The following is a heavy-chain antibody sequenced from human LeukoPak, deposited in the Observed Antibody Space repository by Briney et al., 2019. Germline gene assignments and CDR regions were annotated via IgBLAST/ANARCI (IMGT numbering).Heavy chain of an antibody. J-gene: IGHJ5*02. CDR2: ISGSGGST. Sequence: GGSLRLSCAASGFTFSSYAMSWVRQAPGKGLEWVSAISGSGGSTYYADSVKGRFTISRDNSKNTLYLQMNSLRAEDTAVYYCAKDTTLYCSSTSCWFDWFDPWGQGTLVTVSS. CDR1: GFTFSSYA. CDR3: AKDTTLYCSSTSCWFDWFDP. D-gene: IGHD2-2*01. V-gene: IGHV3-23*01.